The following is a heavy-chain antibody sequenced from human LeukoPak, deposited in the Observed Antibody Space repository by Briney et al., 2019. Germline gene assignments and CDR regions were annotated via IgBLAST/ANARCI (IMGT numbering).Heavy chain of an antibody. CDR1: GYTFTGYY. CDR2: INPNSGGT. CDR3: ARVHDSSGYYYLFDY. D-gene: IGHD3-22*01. V-gene: IGHV1-2*06. Sequence: GASVKVSCKASGYTFTGYYMHWVRQAPGQGLEWMGRINPNSGGTNYAQKFQGRVTMTRDTSISTAYVELSRLRSDDTAVYYCARVHDSSGYYYLFDYWGQGTLVTVSS. J-gene: IGHJ4*02.